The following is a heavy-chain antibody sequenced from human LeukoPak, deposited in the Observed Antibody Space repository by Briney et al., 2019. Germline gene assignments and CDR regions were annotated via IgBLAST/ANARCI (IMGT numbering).Heavy chain of an antibody. V-gene: IGHV4-38-2*02. CDR2: IYHSGST. CDR1: GYSISSGYY. J-gene: IGHJ4*02. Sequence: SETLSLTCTVSGYSISSGYYWGWIRQPPGKGLEWIGSIYHSGSTYYNPSLKSRVTISVDTSKNQFSLKLSSVTAADTAVYYCARDRGYSGSYFDYWGQGTQVTVSS. D-gene: IGHD1-26*01. CDR3: ARDRGYSGSYFDY.